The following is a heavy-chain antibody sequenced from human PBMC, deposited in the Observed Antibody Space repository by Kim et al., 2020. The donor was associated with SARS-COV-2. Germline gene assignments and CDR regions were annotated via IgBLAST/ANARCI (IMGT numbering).Heavy chain of an antibody. CDR1: GYTFTSYG. Sequence: ASVKVSCKASGYTFTSYGISWVRQAPGQGLEWMGWISAYNGNTNYAQKLQGRVTMTTDTSTSTAYMELRSLRSDDTAVYYCAREGPYSSSWYGRPKDLGEFDYWGQGTLVTVSS. J-gene: IGHJ4*02. CDR3: AREGPYSSSWYGRPKDLGEFDY. D-gene: IGHD6-13*01. V-gene: IGHV1-18*01. CDR2: ISAYNGNT.